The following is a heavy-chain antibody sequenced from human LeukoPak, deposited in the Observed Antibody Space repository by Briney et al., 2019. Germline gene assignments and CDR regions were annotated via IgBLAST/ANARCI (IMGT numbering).Heavy chain of an antibody. D-gene: IGHD5-24*01. J-gene: IGHJ4*02. Sequence: GGSLRLSCAASGFTFSSYAMSWVRQAPGKGLEWVSTISGSGGSTYYADFVKGRFTISRDNSKNTLFLQMHSLRAEDTAVYYCAKVIREVDMSYDYWGQGALVTVSS. CDR3: AKVIREVDMSYDY. V-gene: IGHV3-23*01. CDR1: GFTFSSYA. CDR2: ISGSGGST.